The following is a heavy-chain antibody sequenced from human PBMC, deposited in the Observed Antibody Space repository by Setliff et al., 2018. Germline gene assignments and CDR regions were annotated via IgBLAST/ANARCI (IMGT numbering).Heavy chain of an antibody. CDR2: INHSGSP. V-gene: IGHV4-34*01. J-gene: IGHJ4*02. CDR3: RVWVDMIEVDS. CDR1: GAPFSGTY. D-gene: IGHD3-22*01. Sequence: LSLTCAVYGAPFSGTYCSWIRQSPGKGLEWIGEINHTGSPNWIGEINHSGSPNYNPSLKSRVTMSVDTSKNQFSLKLTSVTAADTAVYYCRVWVDMIEVDSWAQGTLVTVS.